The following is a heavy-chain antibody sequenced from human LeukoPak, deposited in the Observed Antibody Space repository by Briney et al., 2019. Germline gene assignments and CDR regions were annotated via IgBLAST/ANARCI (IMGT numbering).Heavy chain of an antibody. CDR3: ARELKVGNTGYYFDY. Sequence: SETLSLTCTVSRGSISDYYWSWIRQPPGEGLEWIGYIYYSGSTNYNPSLKSRVTISLDTSKNQFSLNLNPVTAADTAVYYCARELKVGNTGYYFDYWGQGTLVTVSS. J-gene: IGHJ4*02. CDR1: RGSISDYY. CDR2: IYYSGST. D-gene: IGHD2/OR15-2a*01. V-gene: IGHV4-59*01.